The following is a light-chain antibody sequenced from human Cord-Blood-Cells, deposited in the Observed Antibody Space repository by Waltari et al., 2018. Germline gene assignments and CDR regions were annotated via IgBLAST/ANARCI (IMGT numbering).Light chain of an antibody. CDR1: SGSIASNY. J-gene: IGLJ1*01. V-gene: IGLV6-57*02. CDR2: EDN. CDR3: QSYDSSNYV. Sequence: NFMLTQPHSVSESPGKTVTIPCTGSSGSIASNYVQWYQQRPGSAPTTVIYEDNQRPSGVPDRFSGSIDSSSNSASLTISGLKTEDEADYYCQSYDSSNYVFGTGTKVTVL.